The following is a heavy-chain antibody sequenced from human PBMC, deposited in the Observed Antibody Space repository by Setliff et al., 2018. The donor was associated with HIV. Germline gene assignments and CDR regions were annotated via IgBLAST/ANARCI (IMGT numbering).Heavy chain of an antibody. Sequence: PGGSLRLSCAASGFTFSNYNMNWVRQAPGKGLEWVSSISYDSRFIYHADSMKGRFTISRDNAKKLVYLQMNSLRAEDTAIYYCARDRANSGYYARFDHWGQGTLVTVSS. CDR1: GFTFSNYN. D-gene: IGHD3-22*01. CDR3: ARDRANSGYYARFDH. J-gene: IGHJ4*02. CDR2: ISYDSRFI. V-gene: IGHV3-21*01.